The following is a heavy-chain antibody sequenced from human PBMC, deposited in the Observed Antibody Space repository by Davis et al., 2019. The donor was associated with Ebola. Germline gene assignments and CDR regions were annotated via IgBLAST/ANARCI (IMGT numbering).Heavy chain of an antibody. V-gene: IGHV4-30-4*07. CDR2: IFYTGST. CDR1: GVSLSSGNYP. CDR3: ARGGDNGNDF. D-gene: IGHD5-12*01. Sequence: MPSETLSLTCTVSGVSLSSGNYPWSWIRQPPGKGLERIGYIFYTGSTYFNPSLHSRITMSVDTSKNEFSLELRSVTAADTAVYYCARGGDNGNDFWGQGTLVTVSS. J-gene: IGHJ4*02.